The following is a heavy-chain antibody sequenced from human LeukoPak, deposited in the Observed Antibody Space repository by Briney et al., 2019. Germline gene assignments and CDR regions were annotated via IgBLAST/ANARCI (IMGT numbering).Heavy chain of an antibody. V-gene: IGHV3-21*01. D-gene: IGHD4-11*01. J-gene: IGHJ6*02. CDR2: ISGGSSSI. CDR3: ARHEYSAGMNYGMDV. Sequence: GGSLRLSCAASGFTFSTYHMSWVRQAPGKGLEWVSVISGGSSSIYYTDSVKGRFTISRDNAKNSLYLQMNSLRAEDTAVYYCARHEYSAGMNYGMDVWGRGATVTVSS. CDR1: GFTFSTYH.